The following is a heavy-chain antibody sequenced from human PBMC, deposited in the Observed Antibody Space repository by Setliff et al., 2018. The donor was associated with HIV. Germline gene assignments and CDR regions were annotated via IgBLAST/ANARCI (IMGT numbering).Heavy chain of an antibody. J-gene: IGHJ4*02. CDR2: INAGNGDT. V-gene: IGHV1-3*01. CDR3: ARGDFDF. CDR1: GFTFSNYA. Sequence: GPVKVSCKTSGFTFSNYAIHWVRQAPGQGLEWMGWINAGNGDTRYSPKFQGRVTFTRDSSASTVYMEMSSLRSEDTAMFYCARGDFDFWGQGTLVTVSS. D-gene: IGHD2-21*01.